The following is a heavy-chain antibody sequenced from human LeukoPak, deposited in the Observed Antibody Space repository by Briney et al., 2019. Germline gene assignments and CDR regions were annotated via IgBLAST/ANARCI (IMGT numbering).Heavy chain of an antibody. Sequence: GGSLRLSCAASGFTFDDYGMSWVRQAPGKGLEWGSGINWNGGSTGYADSVKGRFTISRDNAKNSLYLQMNSLRAEDTALYYCARPGLYGDYGNYFDYWGQGTLVTVSS. CDR1: GFTFDDYG. CDR3: ARPGLYGDYGNYFDY. D-gene: IGHD4-17*01. J-gene: IGHJ4*02. V-gene: IGHV3-20*04. CDR2: INWNGGST.